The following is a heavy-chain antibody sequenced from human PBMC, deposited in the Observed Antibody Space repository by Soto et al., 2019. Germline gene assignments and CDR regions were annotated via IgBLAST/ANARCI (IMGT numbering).Heavy chain of an antibody. CDR1: GFTFSDHG. J-gene: IGHJ4*02. V-gene: IGHV3-23*01. D-gene: IGHD6-6*01. CDR3: AKDRTIASRTVDS. Sequence: EVQLLESGGGFVQPGGSLRLSCTASGFTFSDHGMHWVRQAPGKGLEWVASISGSVGSTFYADSVKGRFTISRDNYVNTMDLQMNSLRAEDTAVYYCAKDRTIASRTVDSWGQGALVTVSS. CDR2: ISGSVGST.